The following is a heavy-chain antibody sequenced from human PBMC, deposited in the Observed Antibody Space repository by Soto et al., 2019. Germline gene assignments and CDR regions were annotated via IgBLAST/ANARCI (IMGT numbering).Heavy chain of an antibody. D-gene: IGHD7-27*01. J-gene: IGHJ5*02. CDR1: GASITSSY. Sequence: QVHLQESGPGLVKPSETLSLTCTVSGASITSSYWTWVRQPPGKGLEWIGYVYHSGSTNYNPSLKSRATLSVSTSKNQFSLRLTSVTAADTAVYYCATGYDWFDPWGQGALVTVSS. CDR2: VYHSGST. V-gene: IGHV4-59*03. CDR3: ATGYDWFDP.